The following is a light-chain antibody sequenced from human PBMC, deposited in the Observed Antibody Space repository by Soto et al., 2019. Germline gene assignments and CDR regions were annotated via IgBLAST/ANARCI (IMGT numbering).Light chain of an antibody. Sequence: QSALTQHASVSGSPGQSITISCTGTSSDVGGYNYVSWYQHHPGKAPKLMIYDVSNRPSGVSNRFSGSKSDNTASLTISGLQAEDEADYYCSSYTSTSTVVFGAGTKLTVL. CDR2: DVS. V-gene: IGLV2-14*03. J-gene: IGLJ2*01. CDR1: SSDVGGYNY. CDR3: SSYTSTSTVV.